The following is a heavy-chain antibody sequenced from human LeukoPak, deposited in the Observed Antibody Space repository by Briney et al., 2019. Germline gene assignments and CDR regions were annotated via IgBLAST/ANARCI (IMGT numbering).Heavy chain of an antibody. D-gene: IGHD6-6*01. V-gene: IGHV3-23*01. CDR1: GFTFSSYA. J-gene: IGHJ3*02. CDR2: ISGSGGST. CDR3: AKGCVGIAARLQAFDI. Sequence: GGSLRLSCAASGFTFSSYAMSWVRQAPGKGLEWVSAISGSGGSTYYADSVKGRFTISRDNSKNTLYLQMNSLRAEDTAVYYCAKGCVGIAARLQAFDIWGQGTMVTVSS.